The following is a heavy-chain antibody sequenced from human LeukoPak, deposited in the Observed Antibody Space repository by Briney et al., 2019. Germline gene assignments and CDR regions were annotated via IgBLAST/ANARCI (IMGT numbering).Heavy chain of an antibody. V-gene: IGHV1-24*01. CDR2: FEPEDGET. CDR3: ATGSLDCDILTGYYSSLDY. Sequence: ASVKVCCKVSGYTLTELSIHWVRQAPGKGNEWMGGFEPEDGETIYAQKFPGRVSMTYDTSTATAYLELSSLRLGETAVYYCATGSLDCDILTGYYSSLDYWGQGTLVTVSS. CDR1: GYTLTELS. J-gene: IGHJ4*02. D-gene: IGHD3-9*01.